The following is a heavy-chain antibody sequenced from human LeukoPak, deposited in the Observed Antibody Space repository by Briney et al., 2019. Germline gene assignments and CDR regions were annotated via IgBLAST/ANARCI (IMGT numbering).Heavy chain of an antibody. CDR3: ARVSLVGATSVSDAFDI. D-gene: IGHD1-26*01. CDR2: IYYSGST. V-gene: IGHV4-59*01. J-gene: IGHJ3*02. CDR1: GGSISSYY. Sequence: PSETLSLTCTVSGGSISSYYWSWIRQPPGKGLEWIGYIYYSGSTNYNPSLKSRVTISVDTSKNQFSLKLSSVTAADTAVYYCARVSLVGATSVSDAFDIWGQGTMVTVSS.